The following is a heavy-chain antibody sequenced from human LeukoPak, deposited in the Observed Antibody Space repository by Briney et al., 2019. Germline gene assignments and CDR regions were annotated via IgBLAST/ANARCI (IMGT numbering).Heavy chain of an antibody. CDR2: IYPGDSDT. J-gene: IGHJ5*02. Sequence: GESLKISCKGSGYSFTSYWIGWVRQMPGKGLEWIGIIYPGDSDTRYSPSFQGQVTISADKSISTAYLQWSSLKASDTAMYYCARQHSSSWYWFDPWGQGTLVTVSS. CDR1: GYSFTSYW. V-gene: IGHV5-51*01. D-gene: IGHD6-13*01. CDR3: ARQHSSSWYWFDP.